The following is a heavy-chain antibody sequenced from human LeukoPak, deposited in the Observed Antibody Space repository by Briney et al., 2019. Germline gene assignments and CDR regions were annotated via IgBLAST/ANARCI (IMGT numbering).Heavy chain of an antibody. CDR1: GGSISSNTYY. D-gene: IGHD3-10*01. J-gene: IGHJ3*02. CDR3: ARVGYYGSGTYMVRAFDI. V-gene: IGHV4-39*01. CDR2: IYYSGST. Sequence: SETLSLTCTVSGGSISSNTYYWGWIRQPPGKGLEWIGSIYYSGSTYYNPSLKSRVSISADTSKNQFSLKLSSVTAADTAVYYCARVGYYGSGTYMVRAFDIWGQGTMVTVSS.